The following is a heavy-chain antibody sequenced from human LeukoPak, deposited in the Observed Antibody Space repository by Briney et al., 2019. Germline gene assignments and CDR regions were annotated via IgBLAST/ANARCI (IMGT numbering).Heavy chain of an antibody. D-gene: IGHD3-22*01. V-gene: IGHV1-2*02. Sequence: ASVKVSCKASGYTFTGYYMHWVRRAPGQGLEWMGWISPYSGGTNSAQKFQGRVTMTRDTSISTAHMELSRLRSDDTAVYYCARGGYYDSSAYRVLDYWGQGTLVTVSS. CDR2: ISPYSGGT. CDR1: GYTFTGYY. CDR3: ARGGYYDSSAYRVLDY. J-gene: IGHJ4*02.